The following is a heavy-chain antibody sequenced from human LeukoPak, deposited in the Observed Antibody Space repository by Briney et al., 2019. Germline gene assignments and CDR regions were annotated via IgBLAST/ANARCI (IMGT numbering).Heavy chain of an antibody. CDR2: ISYTGTT. CDR1: GGSLNFFY. Sequence: PSETLSLTCTVSGGSLNFFYWSWIRQPPGKGLEWIGYISYTGTTYYNPSLKSRVTSSLDTSKNHSSLNMGSATAADTAVYYCARHRGSSPATLDYWGQGTLVTVSS. V-gene: IGHV4-59*01. CDR3: ARHRGSSPATLDY. D-gene: IGHD6-6*01. J-gene: IGHJ4*02.